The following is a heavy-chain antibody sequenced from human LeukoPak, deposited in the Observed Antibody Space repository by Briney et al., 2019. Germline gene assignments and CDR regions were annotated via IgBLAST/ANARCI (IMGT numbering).Heavy chain of an antibody. J-gene: IGHJ6*03. D-gene: IGHD2-8*01. CDR1: GASISSGDYY. V-gene: IGHV4-30-4*08. CDR3: ARDLSRDGVYYYYMDV. CDR2: IYYSGST. Sequence: SRTLSLTSTVSGASISSGDYYWSWIRQPPGKGLEWIGYIYYSGSTYYNPSLKSRVTISVDTSKNQFSLKLSSVTAADTAVYYCARDLSRDGVYYYYMDVWGKGTTVTVS.